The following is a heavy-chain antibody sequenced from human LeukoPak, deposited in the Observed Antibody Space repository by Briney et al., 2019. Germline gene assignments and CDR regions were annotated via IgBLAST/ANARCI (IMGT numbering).Heavy chain of an antibody. CDR3: ARKYDFWSGYSKAFDY. V-gene: IGHV4-31*03. CDR2: IYYSGST. Sequence: SETLSLTCTVSGGSISSGGYYWSWIRQHPGKGLEWIGYIYYSGSTYYNPSLKSRVTISVDTSKNQFSLKLSSVTAADTAVYYCARKYDFWSGYSKAFDYWGQGTLVTVSS. D-gene: IGHD3-3*01. J-gene: IGHJ4*02. CDR1: GGSISSGGYY.